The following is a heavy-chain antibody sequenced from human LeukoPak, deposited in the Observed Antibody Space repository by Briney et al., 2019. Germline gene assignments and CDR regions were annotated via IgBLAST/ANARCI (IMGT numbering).Heavy chain of an antibody. CDR3: ARYCSSTSYDY. J-gene: IGHJ4*02. V-gene: IGHV3-21*01. D-gene: IGHD2-2*01. CDR1: GFTFSSYS. CDR2: ISSSSSYI. Sequence: GGSLRPSCAASGFTFSSYSMNWVRQAPGKGLEWVSSISSSSSYIYYADSVKGRFTISRDNAKNSLYLQMNSLRAEDTAVYYCARYCSSTSYDYWGQGTLVTVSS.